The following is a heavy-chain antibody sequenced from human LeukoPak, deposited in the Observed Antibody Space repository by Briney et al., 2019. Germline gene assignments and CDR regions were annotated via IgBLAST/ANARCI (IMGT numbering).Heavy chain of an antibody. CDR1: GGSISSGGYS. CDR2: IYHSGST. Sequence: SQTLSLTCAVSGGSISSGGYSWSWIRQPPGKGLEWIGYIYHSGSTYYNPSLKSRVTISVDRSKNQFSLKLSSVTAADTAVYYCARHSPYYYYYYGMDVWGQGTTVTVSS. CDR3: ARHSPYYYYYYGMDV. V-gene: IGHV4-30-2*01. D-gene: IGHD2-21*01. J-gene: IGHJ6*02.